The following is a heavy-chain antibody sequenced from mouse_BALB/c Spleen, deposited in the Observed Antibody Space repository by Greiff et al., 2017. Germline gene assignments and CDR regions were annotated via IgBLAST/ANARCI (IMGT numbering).Heavy chain of an antibody. V-gene: IGHV5-15*02. CDR3: ARDQSYGSSYYAMDY. Sequence: EVQGVESGGGLVQPGGSRKLSCAASGFTFSDYGMAWVRQAPGQGPEWVAFISNLAYSIYYADTVTGRFTISRENAKNTLYLEMCSLRSEDTAMYYCARDQSYGSSYYAMDYWGQGTSVTVSS. J-gene: IGHJ4*01. CDR2: ISNLAYSI. CDR1: GFTFSDYG. D-gene: IGHD1-1*01.